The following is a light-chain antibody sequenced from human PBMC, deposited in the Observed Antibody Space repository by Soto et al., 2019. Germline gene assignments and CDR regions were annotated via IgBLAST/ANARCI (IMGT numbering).Light chain of an antibody. CDR1: SSDVGGYKY. V-gene: IGLV2-14*01. J-gene: IGLJ2*01. CDR3: SSYTSSSTYVL. Sequence: QSALTQPASVSGSPGQSITISCTGTSSDVGGYKYVSWYQQHPGKAPKLMIYDVSNRPSGVSNRFSGSKSGNTASLTISGLQAEDEADYYCSSYTSSSTYVLFGGGTKVTVL. CDR2: DVS.